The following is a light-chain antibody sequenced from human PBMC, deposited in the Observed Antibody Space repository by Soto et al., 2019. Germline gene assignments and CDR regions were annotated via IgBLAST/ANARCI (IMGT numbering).Light chain of an antibody. V-gene: IGLV2-8*01. CDR1: SSDVGGYNF. Sequence: QSALTQPPSASGSPGQSVTISCTGTSSDVGGYNFVSWYQQYPGKAPKLMIYEVTKRPSGVPDRFSGSKSGNTASLTVSGLQAEDEADYYCYSYAGSNNYVFGTGTKVTVL. CDR2: EVT. J-gene: IGLJ1*01. CDR3: YSYAGSNNYV.